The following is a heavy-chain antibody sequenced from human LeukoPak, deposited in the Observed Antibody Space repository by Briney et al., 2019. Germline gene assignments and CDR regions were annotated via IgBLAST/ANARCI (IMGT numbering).Heavy chain of an antibody. V-gene: IGHV3-21*01. Sequence: PGGSLRLSCAASGFTFSSYSMNWVRQALGKGLEWVPSISSSSSYIYYADSVKGRFTISRDNAKNSLYLQMNSLRAEDTAVYYCAREDDYSNYGLDFDYWGQGTLVTVSS. CDR3: AREDDYSNYGLDFDY. J-gene: IGHJ4*02. CDR1: GFTFSSYS. D-gene: IGHD4-11*01. CDR2: ISSSSSYI.